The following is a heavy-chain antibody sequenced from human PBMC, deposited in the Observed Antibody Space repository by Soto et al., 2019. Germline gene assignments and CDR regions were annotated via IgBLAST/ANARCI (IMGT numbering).Heavy chain of an antibody. Sequence: PGGSLRLSCAASGFTFDDYAMHWVRQAPGKGLEWVSGITGNSNKIGYADSVKGRFTISRDNAKNSLYLQMNSLRAEDTALYYCAKSLAKCYYDSSGFDFWGMGAVVTVSS. D-gene: IGHD3-22*01. J-gene: IGHJ4*02. V-gene: IGHV3-9*01. CDR2: ITGNSNKI. CDR3: AKSLAKCYYDSSGFDF. CDR1: GFTFDDYA.